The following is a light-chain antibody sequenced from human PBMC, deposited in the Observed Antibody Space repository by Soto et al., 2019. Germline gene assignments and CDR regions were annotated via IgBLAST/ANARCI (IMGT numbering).Light chain of an antibody. CDR2: DAS. V-gene: IGKV1-5*01. J-gene: IGKJ1*01. CDR3: QQYTSYWT. CDR1: QSVSNW. Sequence: DIQVTQSPSTLSAYVGARVTLTCRASQSVSNWLAWYQQKPGKAPKLLIYDASTVEDGVPARFSGSGSGTEFTLSISSLQPDDYATYYCQQYTSYWTFGQGTKV.